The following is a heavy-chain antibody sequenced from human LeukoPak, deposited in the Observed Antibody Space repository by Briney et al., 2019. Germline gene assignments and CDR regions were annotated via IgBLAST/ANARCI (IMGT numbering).Heavy chain of an antibody. D-gene: IGHD6-13*01. CDR1: GFTFSSYW. CDR2: IKQDGSEK. V-gene: IGHV3-7*01. J-gene: IGHJ5*02. CDR3: ARDIKLGSSWYSGWFDP. Sequence: GGSLRLSCAASGFTFSSYWMSWVRQAPGKGLEWVANIKQDGSEKYYVDSVKGRFTISRDNAKNSLYLQMNSLRAEDTAVYYCARDIKLGSSWYSGWFDPWGQGTLVIVSS.